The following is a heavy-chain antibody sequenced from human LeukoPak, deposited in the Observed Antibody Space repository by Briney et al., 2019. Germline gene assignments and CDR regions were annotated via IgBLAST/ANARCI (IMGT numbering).Heavy chain of an antibody. J-gene: IGHJ3*02. D-gene: IGHD1-26*01. Sequence: ASVKLSCKASGYTFTSYGISWVRQAPGQGLGWMGWINAYNGNTNYEQKLQGRVTMTTDTSTSTAYMELRSLRSDDTAVYYCARAESYFDAFDIWGQGTIVTVSS. CDR1: GYTFTSYG. CDR2: INAYNGNT. V-gene: IGHV1-18*01. CDR3: ARAESYFDAFDI.